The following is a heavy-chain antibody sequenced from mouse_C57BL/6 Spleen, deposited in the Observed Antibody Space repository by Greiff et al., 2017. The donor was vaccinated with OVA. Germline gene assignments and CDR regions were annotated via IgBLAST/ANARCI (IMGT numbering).Heavy chain of an antibody. Sequence: EVKLEESGGGLVQPGGSMKLSCVASGFTFSNYWMNWVRQSPEKGLEWVAQIRLKSDNYATHYAESVKGRFTISRDDSKSSVYLQMNNLRSEDTGIYYCTTLLLRGYAMDYWGQGASVTVSS. J-gene: IGHJ4*01. V-gene: IGHV6-3*01. CDR1: GFTFSNYW. CDR3: TTLLLRGYAMDY. D-gene: IGHD1-1*01. CDR2: IRLKSDNYAT.